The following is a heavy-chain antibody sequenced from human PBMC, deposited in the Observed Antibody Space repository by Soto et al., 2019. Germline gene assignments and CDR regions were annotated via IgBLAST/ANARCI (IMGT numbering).Heavy chain of an antibody. J-gene: IGHJ6*02. CDR2: ISGGGGGT. D-gene: IGHD6-13*01. CDR1: GFTFDNFA. CDR3: AKVTKRAAAGRYEYYKYGMDV. V-gene: IGHV3-23*01. Sequence: GGSLRLSCTTSGFTFDNFAMSWVCQAPGRGLEWVSAISGGGGGTYYADSVKGRFIISRDNSKNTLFLQMNGLRAEDTAVYYCAKVTKRAAAGRYEYYKYGMDVWGQGTTVTVSS.